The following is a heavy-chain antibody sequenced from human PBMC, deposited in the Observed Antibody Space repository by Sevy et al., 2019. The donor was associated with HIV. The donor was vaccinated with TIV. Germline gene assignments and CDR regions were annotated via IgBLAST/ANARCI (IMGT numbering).Heavy chain of an antibody. D-gene: IGHD1-26*01. Sequence: GGSLRLSCAASGFTSSNYAMSWVRQAPGKGLEWVSDLSGSGGSIYYADSVKGRFTISRDNSRNTLYLQMNSLRAEDTAVYYCAKDRIWELGDSFDVWGQGTMVTVSS. CDR2: LSGSGGSI. V-gene: IGHV3-23*01. CDR3: AKDRIWELGDSFDV. CDR1: GFTSSNYA. J-gene: IGHJ3*01.